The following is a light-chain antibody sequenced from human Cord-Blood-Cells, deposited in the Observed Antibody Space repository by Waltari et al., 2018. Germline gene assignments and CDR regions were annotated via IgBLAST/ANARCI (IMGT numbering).Light chain of an antibody. J-gene: IGKJ2*01. CDR3: QQYGSSPGYT. Sequence: EIVFTQSPGTLSLSQGARATLSCRASQSVSSSYLAWYQQKPGQAPRLLIYGASSRATGIPDRFSGSGSGTDFTLTISRLEPEDFAVYYCQQYGSSPGYTFGQGTKLEIK. V-gene: IGKV3-20*01. CDR1: QSVSSSY. CDR2: GAS.